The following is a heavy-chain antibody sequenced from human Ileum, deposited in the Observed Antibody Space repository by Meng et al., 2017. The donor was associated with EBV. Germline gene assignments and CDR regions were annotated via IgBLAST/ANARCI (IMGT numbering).Heavy chain of an antibody. D-gene: IGHD3-22*01. J-gene: IGHJ4*02. CDR1: GYSISSTNW. CDR2: IYYSGST. Sequence: QVHLRPAVPGIGNPSNTVPLPWPVSGYSISSTNWGGWIRQPPGKGLEWIGYIYYSGSTSYNPSLKSRVTMSVDTSKNQFSLNLNSVTAVDTAVYYCARNVPGTSAYYDWGQGTLVTVSS. V-gene: IGHV4-28*01. CDR3: ARNVPGTSAYYD.